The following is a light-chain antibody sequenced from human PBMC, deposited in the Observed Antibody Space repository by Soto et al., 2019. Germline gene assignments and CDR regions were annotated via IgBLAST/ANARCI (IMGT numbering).Light chain of an antibody. V-gene: IGKV1-39*01. Sequence: DIQMTQSPSSLSASVGDEVTITCRASQTIMTYLNWYQLKPGKPPRLLIYAASSLQSGVPSRFSGSGSGTDLTLTISSLQPEDFATYSCQQSYNSPQTFGRGTKVE. CDR3: QQSYNSPQT. CDR2: AAS. J-gene: IGKJ1*01. CDR1: QTIMTY.